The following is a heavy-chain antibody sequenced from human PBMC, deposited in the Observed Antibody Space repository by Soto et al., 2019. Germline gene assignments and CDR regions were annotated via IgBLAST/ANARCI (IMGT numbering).Heavy chain of an antibody. V-gene: IGHV1-24*01. CDR1: GSTLTELS. CDR2: FDPEDGKT. D-gene: IGHD4-17*01. Sequence: QVQLVQSGAEVKKPGASVKVSCKISGSTLTELSIHWVRQTPENGLEWMAGFDPEDGKTVYEQRFQGRLAVTEDIATDTAYMELHSLRSEDTAVYYCATVVYTVTMVQWFEYWGQGTPVTVSS. CDR3: ATVVYTVTMVQWFEY. J-gene: IGHJ4*02.